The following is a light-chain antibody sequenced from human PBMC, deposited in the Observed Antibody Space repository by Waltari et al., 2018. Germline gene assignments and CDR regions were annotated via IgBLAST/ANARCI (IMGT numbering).Light chain of an antibody. CDR2: STY. V-gene: IGKV3-20*01. Sequence: GAGATISCRASQTGSTIALSWYQQKPGQAARVLISSTYNRATGSPDRFSGSGSGTDFTLTINRLAPEDFAMYYCQQYDGIVVTCGGGTKVEI. CDR1: QTGSTIA. J-gene: IGKJ4*01. CDR3: QQYDGIVVT.